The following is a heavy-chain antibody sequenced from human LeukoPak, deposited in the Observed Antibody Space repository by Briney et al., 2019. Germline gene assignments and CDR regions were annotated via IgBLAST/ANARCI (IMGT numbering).Heavy chain of an antibody. CDR1: GGSISSYY. Sequence: PSETLSLTCTVSGGSISSYYWSLIRQPPGKGLEWIGYIYYSGSTNYNPFLKSRVTISIDTSKNQFSLKLSSVTAADTAVYYCARGTRYSYIFDYWGQGTLVTVSS. V-gene: IGHV4-59*01. J-gene: IGHJ4*02. CDR3: ARGTRYSYIFDY. D-gene: IGHD5-18*01. CDR2: IYYSGST.